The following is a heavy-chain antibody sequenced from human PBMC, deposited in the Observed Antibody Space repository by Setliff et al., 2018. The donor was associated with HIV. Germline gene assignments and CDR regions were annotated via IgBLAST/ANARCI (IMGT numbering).Heavy chain of an antibody. V-gene: IGHV4-39*01. CDR3: ARTYYEHVWGNSNWFDP. CDR2: IYFSGNT. D-gene: IGHD3-16*01. J-gene: IGHJ5*02. CDR1: GGSISSSRYY. Sequence: SETLSLTCTVSGGSISSSRYYWGWIRQPPGKGLEWIASIYFSGNTRYNPSPKSRVTISVDTATIQFSLRLTSVTAADKARYSCARTYYEHVWGNSNWFDPWGQVTLVTVSS.